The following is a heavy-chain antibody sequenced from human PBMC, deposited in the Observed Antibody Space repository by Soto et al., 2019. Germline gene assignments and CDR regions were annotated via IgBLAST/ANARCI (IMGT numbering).Heavy chain of an antibody. CDR1: GGIFSTYA. Sequence: QVQLVQSGAEVKKPGSSVKVSCKASGGIFSTYAISWLRQAPGQGLEWMGGIIPIFGTPNYAQRFPGRVTITADESTNTSYMELSRLKSEDTAVYYCARDRDDYGSGNYYNRIGFWGQGTLVTISS. J-gene: IGHJ4*02. D-gene: IGHD3-10*01. V-gene: IGHV1-69*01. CDR3: ARDRDDYGSGNYYNRIGF. CDR2: IIPIFGTP.